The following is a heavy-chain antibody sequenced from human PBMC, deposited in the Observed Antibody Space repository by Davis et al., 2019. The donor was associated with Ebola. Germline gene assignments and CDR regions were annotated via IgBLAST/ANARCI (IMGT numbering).Heavy chain of an antibody. CDR3: ARLVGEFYFYGMDV. J-gene: IGHJ6*04. CDR2: INPHNGNT. CDR1: GYTFTNYG. V-gene: IGHV1-18*04. Sequence: AASVKVSCKASGYTFTNYGITWVRQAPGQGLEWMGWINPHNGNTNYAQNVQGRVTMTTDTSTSTAYMEVGSLRSDDTAVYYCARLVGEFYFYGMDVWGKGTTVTVSS. D-gene: IGHD3-10*01.